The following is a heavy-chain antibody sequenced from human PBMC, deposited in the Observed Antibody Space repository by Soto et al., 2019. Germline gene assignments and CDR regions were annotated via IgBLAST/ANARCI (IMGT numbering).Heavy chain of an antibody. CDR3: ARGGSLNWYFDL. Sequence: GGSLRLSCAASGFTFSSYLMHWVRQAPGKGLVWVSRINSDGSSTNYADSVKGRFTISRDNAKNTLYLQMNSLRAEDTAVYYCARGGSLNWYFDLWGRGTLVTSPQ. CDR2: INSDGSST. D-gene: IGHD1-26*01. CDR1: GFTFSSYL. J-gene: IGHJ2*01. V-gene: IGHV3-74*01.